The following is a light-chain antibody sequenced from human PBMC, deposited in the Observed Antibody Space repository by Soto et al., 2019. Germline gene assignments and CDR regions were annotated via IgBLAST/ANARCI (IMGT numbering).Light chain of an antibody. J-gene: IGKJ5*01. Sequence: EIVLTQSPGTLSLSPGERATLSRRASQSVTSNYFAWYQQKPGQAPRLLIYGASSRATGIPDRFSGSGSGTDFTLAISRVEPEDFAVYYCQQYGSLPITFGQGTRLEIK. CDR3: QQYGSLPIT. V-gene: IGKV3-20*01. CDR2: GAS. CDR1: QSVTSNY.